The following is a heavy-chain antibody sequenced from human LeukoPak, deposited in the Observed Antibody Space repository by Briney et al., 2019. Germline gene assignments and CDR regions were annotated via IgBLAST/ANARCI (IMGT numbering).Heavy chain of an antibody. CDR1: DGSISSYY. D-gene: IGHD4-17*01. CDR3: ARYKMDYGDYYYFDY. V-gene: IGHV4-59*01. Sequence: PKTLLLTCIVSDGSISSYYWSWIRQPPGKRLEWIGDIYYSGSTKYKPSVKSRVTISVDTSKNQFSLKLSSVTAADAAVYYCARYKMDYGDYYYFDYWGQGTLVTVSS. J-gene: IGHJ4*02. CDR2: IYYSGST.